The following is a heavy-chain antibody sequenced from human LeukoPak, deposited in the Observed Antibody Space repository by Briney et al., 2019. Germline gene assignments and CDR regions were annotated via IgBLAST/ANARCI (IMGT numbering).Heavy chain of an antibody. Sequence: GGSLRLSCAASGFTFSSYGMHWVRQAPGKGLEWVAFIRYDGSNKYYADSVKGRFTISRDNSKNTLYLQMNSLRAEDTAVYYCAKEMRYYDSSGYPPDAFDIWGQGTMVTVSS. CDR1: GFTFSSYG. J-gene: IGHJ3*02. D-gene: IGHD3-22*01. V-gene: IGHV3-30*02. CDR2: IRYDGSNK. CDR3: AKEMRYYDSSGYPPDAFDI.